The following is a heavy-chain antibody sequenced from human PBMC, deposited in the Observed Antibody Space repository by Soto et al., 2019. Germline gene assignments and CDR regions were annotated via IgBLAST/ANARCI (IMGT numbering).Heavy chain of an antibody. CDR1: GFTFSTYA. V-gene: IGHV3-23*01. J-gene: IGHJ4*02. CDR3: AKDRYGDYGGIDY. CDR2: ITGSGGST. Sequence: EVQLLESGGGLVQPGGSLRLSCAASGFTFSTYAMIWVRQAPGKGLEWVSVITGSGGSTYYADSVKGRFTISRDTSKNTLFRKMNSLRAEDTAVYYCAKDRYGDYGGIDYWGQGTMVTVSS. D-gene: IGHD4-17*01.